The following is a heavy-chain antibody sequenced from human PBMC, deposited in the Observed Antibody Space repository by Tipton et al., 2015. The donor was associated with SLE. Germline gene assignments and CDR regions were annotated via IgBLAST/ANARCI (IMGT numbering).Heavy chain of an antibody. CDR2: IYYNGHT. Sequence: TLSLTCTVSGDSITSYYWNWIRQPPGKGLEWIGYIYYNGHTNYNPSLQSRVTMPVDTSKNQFSLKLSSVTAADTAVYYCARDFRANGNWFDPWGQGTLVTVSS. V-gene: IGHV4-59*12. CDR3: ARDFRANGNWFDP. CDR1: GDSITSYY. D-gene: IGHD1-26*01. J-gene: IGHJ5*02.